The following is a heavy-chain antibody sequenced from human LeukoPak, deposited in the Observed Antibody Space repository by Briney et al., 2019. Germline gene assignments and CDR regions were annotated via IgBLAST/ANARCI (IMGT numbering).Heavy chain of an antibody. CDR3: VRVKGPYFDF. CDR2: ISASGSNI. J-gene: IGHJ4*02. CDR1: GFPFTSYS. V-gene: IGHV3-48*01. Sequence: GGSLRLSCAVSGFPFTSYSMNWVRQAPGKRLEWASYISASGSNIYYLDAVKGRFTVSRDNAMSSLFLQMDRPRAEDTAIYYCVRVKGPYFDFWGQGTLVTVSS.